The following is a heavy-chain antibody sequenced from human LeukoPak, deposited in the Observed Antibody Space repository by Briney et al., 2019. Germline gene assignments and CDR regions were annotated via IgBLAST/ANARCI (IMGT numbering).Heavy chain of an antibody. CDR1: GFTFSHYW. Sequence: GGSLRLSCAASGFTFSHYWMTWVRQAPGKGLEWVANIKQDGSEKYYVDSLKGRFTISRDNAKNSLYLQINSLRADDTAIYYCARDSGRFYIDYWGQGTQVTVSS. V-gene: IGHV3-7*03. CDR3: ARDSGRFYIDY. CDR2: IKQDGSEK. J-gene: IGHJ4*02. D-gene: IGHD1-26*01.